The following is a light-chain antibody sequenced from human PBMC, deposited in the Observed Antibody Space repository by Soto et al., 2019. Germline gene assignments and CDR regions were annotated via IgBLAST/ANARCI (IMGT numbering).Light chain of an antibody. CDR2: GTS. CDR3: QQSYSTLLIT. Sequence: DIQMTQSPSFLSASVGDRVTISCRASQAINTYLNWYQQKPGKAPKLLIYGTSDLQNGVPSRFSGGGSGTDFTLTISSLQPEDFATYYCQQSYSTLLITFGQGTRREV. V-gene: IGKV1-39*01. J-gene: IGKJ5*01. CDR1: QAINTY.